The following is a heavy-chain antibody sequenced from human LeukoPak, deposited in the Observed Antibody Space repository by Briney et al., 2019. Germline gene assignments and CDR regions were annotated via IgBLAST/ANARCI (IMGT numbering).Heavy chain of an antibody. CDR1: GGSISSYY. D-gene: IGHD2-21*02. CDR3: ASSPYCGGDCYSPYYYGMDV. CDR2: IYYSGST. V-gene: IGHV4-59*01. Sequence: SETLSLTCTVSGGSISSYYWSWIRQPPGKGLEWMGYIYYSGSTNYNPSLKSRVTISVDTSKNQFSLKLSSVTAADTAVYYCASSPYCGGDCYSPYYYGMDVWGQGTTVTVSS. J-gene: IGHJ6*02.